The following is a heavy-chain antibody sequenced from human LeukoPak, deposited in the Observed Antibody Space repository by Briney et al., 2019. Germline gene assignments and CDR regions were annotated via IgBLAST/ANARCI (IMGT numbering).Heavy chain of an antibody. V-gene: IGHV3-30*02. Sequence: GGSLRLSCAASGFTFSSYGMHWVRQAPGKGLEWVAFIRYDGSNKYYANSVKGRFTISRDNSKKMLYLQMNSLRAEDTAVYYCAKDREEFWSGYPYWYFDLWGRGTLVTVSS. CDR1: GFTFSSYG. CDR2: IRYDGSNK. D-gene: IGHD3-3*01. J-gene: IGHJ2*01. CDR3: AKDREEFWSGYPYWYFDL.